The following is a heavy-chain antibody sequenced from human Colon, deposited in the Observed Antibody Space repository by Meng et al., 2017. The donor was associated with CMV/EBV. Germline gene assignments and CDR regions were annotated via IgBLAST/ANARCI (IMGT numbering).Heavy chain of an antibody. V-gene: IGHV3-21*01. CDR3: TRTFRYYFDF. CDR1: GFIFSDHN. Sequence: GGSLRLSCATSGFIFSDHNINWVRQAPGKGLEWVPSISSSGNYIYYADSVKGRFTISRDNAKDSVDLLMTSLRAEDTAVYYCTRTFRYYFDFWGQGTLVTVSS. CDR2: ISSSGNYI. D-gene: IGHD2/OR15-2a*01. J-gene: IGHJ4*02.